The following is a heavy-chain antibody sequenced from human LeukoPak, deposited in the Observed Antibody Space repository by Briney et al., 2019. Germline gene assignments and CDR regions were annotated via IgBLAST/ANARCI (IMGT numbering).Heavy chain of an antibody. J-gene: IGHJ6*02. CDR3: GFSNYVYGGMDV. CDR2: INPNSGGT. D-gene: IGHD4-11*01. CDR1: GYTFTGYY. Sequence: ASVKVSCKASGYTFTGYYMHWVRQAPGQGLEWMGWINPNSGGTNYAQKFQGRVTMTRDTSISTAYMELSRLRSENTAVYYCGFSNYVYGGMDVWGQGTTVTVSS. V-gene: IGHV1-2*02.